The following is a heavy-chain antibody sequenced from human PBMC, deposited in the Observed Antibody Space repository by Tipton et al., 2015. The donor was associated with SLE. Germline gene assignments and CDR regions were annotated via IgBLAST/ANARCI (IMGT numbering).Heavy chain of an antibody. Sequence: SLRLSCAASGFIFSNHGMHWVRQAPGEGLQWVTFLRYDGSTKYYADSVKGRFTVSRDTSGNTLYLQMNSLRVDDTGVYYCAKDMRDSSKGVEALCVWGQGTIVSFSS. CDR1: GFIFSNHG. D-gene: IGHD2-8*01. CDR2: LRYDGSTK. J-gene: IGHJ3*01. CDR3: AKDMRDSSKGVEALCV. V-gene: IGHV3-30*02.